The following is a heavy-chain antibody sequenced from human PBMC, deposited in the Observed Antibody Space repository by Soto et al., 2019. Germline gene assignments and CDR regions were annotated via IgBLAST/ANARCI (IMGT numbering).Heavy chain of an antibody. Sequence: PGESLKISCKGSGYSFTSYWIGWVRQMPGKGLEWMGIIYPGDSDTRYSPSFQGQVTISADKSISTAYLQWSSLKASDTAMYYCARKELSPGGLTGLAFDIWGQGTMVTVSS. J-gene: IGHJ3*02. CDR1: GYSFTSYW. D-gene: IGHD1-20*01. CDR2: IYPGDSDT. V-gene: IGHV5-51*01. CDR3: ARKELSPGGLTGLAFDI.